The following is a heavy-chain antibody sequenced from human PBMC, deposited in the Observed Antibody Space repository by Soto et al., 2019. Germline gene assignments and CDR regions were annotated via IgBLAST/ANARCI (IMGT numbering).Heavy chain of an antibody. J-gene: IGHJ4*02. CDR2: LYSTDSDT. CDR1: GYRFSTYR. CDR3: AYRDSLGPFDY. Sequence: GHAQPISYKGPGYRFSTYRSARVLQMPGKGLEWMGILYSTDSDTRYSPSFQGQGTISADTSIRTAYLQWSSLKASGTALSYCAYRDSLGPFDYRRQGTLVTVSS. V-gene: IGHV5-51*01. D-gene: IGHD2-21*02.